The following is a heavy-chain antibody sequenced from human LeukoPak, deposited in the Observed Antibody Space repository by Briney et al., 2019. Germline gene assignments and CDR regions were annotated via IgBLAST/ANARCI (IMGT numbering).Heavy chain of an antibody. CDR1: GGSITSYY. CDR2: IYYSGST. Sequence: SETLSLTCTVSGGSITSYYWSWMRQPPGKGLEWIGYIYYSGSTNYNPSLKSRVTMSVDTSKNQFSLRLSSVTAADTAVYYCARGGSHFDYWGQGTLVTVSS. V-gene: IGHV4-59*12. J-gene: IGHJ4*02. D-gene: IGHD1-26*01. CDR3: ARGGSHFDY.